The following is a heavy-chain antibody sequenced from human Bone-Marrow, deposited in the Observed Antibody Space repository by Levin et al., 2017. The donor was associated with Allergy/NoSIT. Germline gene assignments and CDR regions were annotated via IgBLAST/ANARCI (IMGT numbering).Heavy chain of an antibody. CDR2: ISTNNGDP. CDR1: GYTFTGHA. J-gene: IGHJ3*01. CDR3: ARDREWSGWSGDAFDL. D-gene: IGHD3-3*01. V-gene: IGHV7-4-1*02. Sequence: ASVKVSCKASGYTFTGHALNWVRQAPGQGLEWMGWISTNNGDPTYAQGFTGRFVFTLDTSVSTAYLQISSLKAEDTAIYYCARDREWSGWSGDAFDLWGQGTMVSVSA.